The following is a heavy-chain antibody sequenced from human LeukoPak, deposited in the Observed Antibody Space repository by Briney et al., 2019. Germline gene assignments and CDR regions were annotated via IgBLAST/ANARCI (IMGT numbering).Heavy chain of an antibody. D-gene: IGHD3-16*02. J-gene: IGHJ1*01. CDR3: ARGLLTFGGVIGGPQALEYFQH. CDR2: SSPCNGKT. V-gene: IGHV1-18*01. Sequence: GASVKVSCKASGYTFSNYGISWVRQAPGQGLEWMGWSSPCNGKTNYAQKLQGRVTMTTDTSASTAYMELRSLRSDDTAMYYCARGLLTFGGVIGGPQALEYFQHWGQGTLVTVSS. CDR1: GYTFSNYG.